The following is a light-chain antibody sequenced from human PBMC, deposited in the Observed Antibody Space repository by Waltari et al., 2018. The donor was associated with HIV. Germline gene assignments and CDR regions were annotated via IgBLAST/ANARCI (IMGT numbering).Light chain of an antibody. J-gene: IGLJ3*02. CDR1: KLGEKY. V-gene: IGLV3-1*01. CDR2: QDT. Sequence: SYELIQPHSVSVSPGQTASITCSGDKLGEKYPCWYQQRPGQSPVLVIYQDTKRPSGIPERFSASKSGNTATLTISGTQVMDEAHYYCQAWDNNTWMFGGGTKLTVL. CDR3: QAWDNNTWM.